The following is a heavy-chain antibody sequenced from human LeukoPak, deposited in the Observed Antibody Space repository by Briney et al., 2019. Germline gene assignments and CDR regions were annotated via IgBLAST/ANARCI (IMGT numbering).Heavy chain of an antibody. CDR2: MNPDGSTR. V-gene: IGHV3-7*01. CDR3: ARDPFHGALDY. CDR1: GLTFSNYS. D-gene: IGHD4/OR15-4a*01. J-gene: IGHJ4*02. Sequence: GGSLRLSCTASGLTFSNYSMNWVRQAPGKGLEWVADMNPDGSTRVYVDSVQGRFTISRDNAKNSVYLQINSLKGEDTAVYYCARDPFHGALDYWGQGTLVTVSS.